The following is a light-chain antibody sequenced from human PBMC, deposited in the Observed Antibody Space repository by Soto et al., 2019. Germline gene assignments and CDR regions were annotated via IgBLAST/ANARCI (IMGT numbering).Light chain of an antibody. CDR2: EVS. CDR3: SSYISNSIVV. Sequence: QSALTQPASVSGSPGQSITISCTGTSSDVGDYNYVSWYQQHPGKAPKLMIYEVSHRLSGVSNRFSGSKSGYTASLTISGRQDEDEADYYCSSYISNSIVVFGGGTKLTVL. V-gene: IGLV2-14*01. CDR1: SSDVGDYNY. J-gene: IGLJ2*01.